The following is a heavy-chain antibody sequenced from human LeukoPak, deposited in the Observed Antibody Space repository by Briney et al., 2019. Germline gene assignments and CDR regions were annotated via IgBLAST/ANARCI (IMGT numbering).Heavy chain of an antibody. CDR1: GFSFSENY. CDR3: ARAVSGGSRCIGYYSAMDV. Sequence: GGSLRLSCAASGFSFSENYMSWIRHAPGKGLEWVSYISTSSSYTNYADSVKDRFTISRDNAKNSVYLQMNSLRAEDTAVYYCARAVSGGSRCIGYYSAMDVWGKGTTVIVSS. V-gene: IGHV3-11*06. CDR2: ISTSSSYT. D-gene: IGHD2-15*01. J-gene: IGHJ6*04.